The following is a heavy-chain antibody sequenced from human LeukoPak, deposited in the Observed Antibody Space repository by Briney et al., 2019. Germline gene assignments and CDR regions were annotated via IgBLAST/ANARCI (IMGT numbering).Heavy chain of an antibody. CDR1: GFTFSSYG. D-gene: IGHD5-12*01. CDR2: ISHDGAVE. CDR3: AKDRPTWPTDY. Sequence: GGSLRLSCTASGFTFSSYGMHWVRQAPGKGLECVAFISHDGAVEKFADSVKGRFTISRDNSKNILNLRLDSLRPEDTAVYYCAKDRPTWPTDYWGQGTLVTVSS. J-gene: IGHJ4*02. V-gene: IGHV3-30*02.